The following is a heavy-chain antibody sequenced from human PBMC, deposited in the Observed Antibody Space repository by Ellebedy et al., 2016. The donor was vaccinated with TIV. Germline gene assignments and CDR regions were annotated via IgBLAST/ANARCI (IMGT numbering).Heavy chain of an antibody. J-gene: IGHJ4*02. CDR3: ATGYKAF. CDR2: IKQDGTEI. D-gene: IGHD2-2*02. CDR1: GFIFSNFW. Sequence: GESLKISCAASGFIFSNFWMTWVRQAPGTGLEWVANIKQDGTEINYLDSVKGRFTISRDNAKNSLFLQMHSLRAEDTAVYYCATGYKAFWGQGTLVSVSS. V-gene: IGHV3-7*01.